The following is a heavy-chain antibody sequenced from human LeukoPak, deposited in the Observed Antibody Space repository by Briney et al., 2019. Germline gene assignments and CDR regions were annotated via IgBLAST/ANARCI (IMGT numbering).Heavy chain of an antibody. J-gene: IGHJ4*02. Sequence: GESLKISCKASVFSFTNYWIAWGRQMPGKGLEWMGIINPGDYATRYSPCFQGQVPISADKSISTAYLQWSSLKAADTAMYYCARRGYCSSTSCPYFDYWGQGTLVTVSS. V-gene: IGHV5-51*01. CDR2: INPGDYAT. CDR3: ARRGYCSSTSCPYFDY. D-gene: IGHD2-2*01. CDR1: VFSFTNYW.